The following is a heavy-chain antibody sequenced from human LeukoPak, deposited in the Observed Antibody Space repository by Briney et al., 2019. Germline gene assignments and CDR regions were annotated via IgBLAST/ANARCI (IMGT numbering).Heavy chain of an antibody. J-gene: IGHJ4*02. D-gene: IGHD2-2*02. Sequence: SEIPSLTCTVSGYSISSGYYWGWIRQPPGKGLEWIGSIYHSGSTYYNPSLKSRVTISVDTSKNQFSLKLSSVTAADTAVYYCARGPGVPAAIGEDYWGQGTLVTVSS. CDR3: ARGPGVPAAIGEDY. CDR1: GYSISSGYY. CDR2: IYHSGST. V-gene: IGHV4-38-2*02.